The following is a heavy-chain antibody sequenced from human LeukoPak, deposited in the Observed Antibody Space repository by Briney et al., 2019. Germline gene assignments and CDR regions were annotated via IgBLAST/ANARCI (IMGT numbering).Heavy chain of an antibody. J-gene: IGHJ5*02. Sequence: ASVKVSCKVSGYTLTELSMHWVRQAPGQGLEWMGWISAYNGNTNYAQKLQGRVTMTTDTSTSTAYMELRSLRSGDTAVYYCARDHYDILTGYYAVLTGWFDPWGQGTLVTVSS. D-gene: IGHD3-9*01. V-gene: IGHV1-18*01. CDR2: ISAYNGNT. CDR1: GYTLTELS. CDR3: ARDHYDILTGYYAVLTGWFDP.